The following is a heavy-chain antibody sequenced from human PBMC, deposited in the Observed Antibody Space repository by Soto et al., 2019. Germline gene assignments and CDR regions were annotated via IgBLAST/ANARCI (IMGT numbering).Heavy chain of an antibody. Sequence: GGSLRLSCAASGFTFSSYGMHWVRQAPGKGLEWVAVIWYDGSNKYYADSVKGRFTISRDNSKNTLYLQMNSLRAEDTAVYYCARDLKDIVVVVAATRGDHYYGMDVWGQGTTVTVSS. V-gene: IGHV3-33*01. D-gene: IGHD2-15*01. CDR2: IWYDGSNK. CDR3: ARDLKDIVVVVAATRGDHYYGMDV. J-gene: IGHJ6*02. CDR1: GFTFSSYG.